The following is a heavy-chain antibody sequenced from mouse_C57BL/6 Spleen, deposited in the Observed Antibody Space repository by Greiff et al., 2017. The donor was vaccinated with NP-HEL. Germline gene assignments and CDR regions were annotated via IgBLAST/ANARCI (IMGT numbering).Heavy chain of an antibody. V-gene: IGHV7-1*01. Sequence: EVMLVESGGGLVQSGRSLRLSCATSGFTFSDFYMEWVRQAPGKGLEWIAASRNKANDYTTEYSASVKGRFIVSRDTSQSILYLQMNALRAEDTAIYYCARDAYYSNLPYWYFDVWGTGTTVTVSS. CDR1: GFTFSDFY. CDR3: ARDAYYSNLPYWYFDV. CDR2: SRNKANDYTT. J-gene: IGHJ1*03. D-gene: IGHD2-5*01.